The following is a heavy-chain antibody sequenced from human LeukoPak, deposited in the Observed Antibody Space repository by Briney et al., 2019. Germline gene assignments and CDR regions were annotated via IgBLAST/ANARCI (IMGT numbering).Heavy chain of an antibody. CDR3: ARDLGGGLLGPTHNFDY. CDR2: VYYSGST. CDR1: GGSISSSIYY. V-gene: IGHV4-39*07. J-gene: IGHJ4*02. D-gene: IGHD3-22*01. Sequence: SETLSLTCIVSGGSISSSIYYWGWIRQPPGKGLEWLGSVYYSGSTYYNPSLKSRVTISVDTSKNQFSLRLSSVTAADTAVYYCARDLGGGLLGPTHNFDYWGQGTLVTVSS.